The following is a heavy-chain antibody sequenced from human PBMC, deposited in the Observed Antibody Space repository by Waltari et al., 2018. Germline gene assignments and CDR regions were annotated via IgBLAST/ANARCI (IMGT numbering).Heavy chain of an antibody. J-gene: IGHJ4*02. CDR1: GFTFSSYG. CDR3: AKDALYGDGYNWRGFDY. CDR2: IRYDGSNK. V-gene: IGHV3-30*02. D-gene: IGHD5-12*01. Sequence: QVQLVESGGGVVQPGGSLRLSCAASGFTFSSYGMHWVRQAPGKGLEWVAFIRYDGSNKYYADSVKGRFIISRDNSKNTLYLQMNSLRAEDTAVYYCAKDALYGDGYNWRGFDYWGQGTLVTVSS.